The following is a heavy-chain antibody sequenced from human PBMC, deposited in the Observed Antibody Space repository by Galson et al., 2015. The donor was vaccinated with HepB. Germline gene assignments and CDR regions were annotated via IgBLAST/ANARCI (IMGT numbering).Heavy chain of an antibody. Sequence: SLRLSCAASGFTFSSYGMNWVRQAPGKGLEWVSYISSSSSTIYYADSVKGRFTISRDNAKNSLYLQMNSLRAEDTAVYYCARDLDSGYDFSVGYFDYWGQGTLVTVSS. J-gene: IGHJ4*02. D-gene: IGHD5-12*01. V-gene: IGHV3-48*04. CDR2: ISSSSSTI. CDR1: GFTFSSYG. CDR3: ARDLDSGYDFSVGYFDY.